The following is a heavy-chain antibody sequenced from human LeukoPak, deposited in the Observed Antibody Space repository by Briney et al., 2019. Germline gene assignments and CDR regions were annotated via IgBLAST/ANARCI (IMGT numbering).Heavy chain of an antibody. Sequence: AETLSLTCTVSGGSISSYYWSWIRQPPGKGLEWIGYIYYSGSTNYNPSLKSRVTISVDTSKNQFSLKLSSVTAADTAVYYCARHVRYNYVVFDFWGQGTLVTVSS. CDR1: GGSISSYY. D-gene: IGHD5-24*01. CDR3: ARHVRYNYVVFDF. J-gene: IGHJ5*01. V-gene: IGHV4-59*01. CDR2: IYYSGST.